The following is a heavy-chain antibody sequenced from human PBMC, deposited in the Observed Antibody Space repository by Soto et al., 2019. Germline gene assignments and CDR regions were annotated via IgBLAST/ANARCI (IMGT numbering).Heavy chain of an antibody. CDR3: ARDHTVTFPSYDYYGMDV. D-gene: IGHD3-3*01. J-gene: IGHJ6*02. Sequence: EEQLVESGGGLVQPGGSLRLSCAASGFTVSDHYMTWVRQAPGKGLEWVSVIYSGGSTYYADSVKGRFTISRDNAKNTLYLQMNSLRAEDTAVYYCARDHTVTFPSYDYYGMDVWGQGTMVIVSS. V-gene: IGHV3-66*01. CDR2: IYSGGST. CDR1: GFTVSDHY.